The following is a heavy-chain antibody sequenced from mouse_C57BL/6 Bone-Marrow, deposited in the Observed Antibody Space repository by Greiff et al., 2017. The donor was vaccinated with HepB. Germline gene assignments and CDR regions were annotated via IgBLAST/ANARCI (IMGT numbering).Heavy chain of an antibody. Sequence: VQLQQSGAELVKPGASVKMSCKASGYTFTSYWITWVKQRPGQGLEWIGDIYPGSGSTNYNEKFKSKATLNVDTSSSTAYMQLSSLTSEDSAVYYCARGWLLRDYAMDYWGQGTSVTVSS. J-gene: IGHJ4*01. V-gene: IGHV1-55*01. CDR1: GYTFTSYW. CDR2: IYPGSGST. D-gene: IGHD2-3*01. CDR3: ARGWLLRDYAMDY.